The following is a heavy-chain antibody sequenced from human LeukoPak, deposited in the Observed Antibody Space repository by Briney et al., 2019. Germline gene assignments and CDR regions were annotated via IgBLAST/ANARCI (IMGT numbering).Heavy chain of an antibody. CDR2: IKQDGSEK. D-gene: IGHD3-22*01. V-gene: IGHV3-7*01. CDR1: GFTFSSYW. CDR3: ARSYDSSGYLFDY. J-gene: IGHJ4*02. Sequence: PGGSLRLSCAASGFTFSSYWMSWVRQAPGKGLEWVANIKQDGSEKYYMDSVKGRFTISRDNAKNSLYLQMNSLRAEDTAVYYCARSYDSSGYLFDYWGQGTLVTVSS.